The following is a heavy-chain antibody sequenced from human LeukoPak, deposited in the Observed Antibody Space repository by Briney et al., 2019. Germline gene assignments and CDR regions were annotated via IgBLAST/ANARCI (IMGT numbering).Heavy chain of an antibody. CDR3: ASPAVTAGPYYYYYYMDV. D-gene: IGHD4-17*01. Sequence: PVQPLDSSSVSSSSSTIYYADSVKGRFTISRDNAKNSLYLQMNSLRAEDTAVYYCASPAVTAGPYYYYYYMDVWGKGTTVTVSS. J-gene: IGHJ6*03. V-gene: IGHV3-69-1*01. CDR2: SSSSSTI.